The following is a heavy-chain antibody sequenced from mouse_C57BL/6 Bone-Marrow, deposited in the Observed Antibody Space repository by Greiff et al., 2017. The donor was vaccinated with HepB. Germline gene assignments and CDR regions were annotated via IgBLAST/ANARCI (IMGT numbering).Heavy chain of an antibody. CDR1: GYTFTDYY. CDR2: INPYNGGT. Sequence: EVQLQQSGPVLVKPGASVKMSCKASGYTFTDYYMNWVKQSHGKSLEWIGVINPYNGGTSYNQKFKGKATLTVDKSSSTAYMELNSLTSEDSAVYYCAREPGNYYAMDYWGQGTSVTVSS. J-gene: IGHJ4*01. CDR3: AREPGNYYAMDY. V-gene: IGHV1-19*01.